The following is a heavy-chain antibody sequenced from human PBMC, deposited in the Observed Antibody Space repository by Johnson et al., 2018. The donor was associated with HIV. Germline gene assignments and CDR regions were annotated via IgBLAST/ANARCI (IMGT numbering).Heavy chain of an antibody. V-gene: IGHV3-30*02. Sequence: QVQLVESGGGLVKPGGSLRLSCAASGFTFSTYDMHWVRQAPGKGLEWVTFIRYDGTNKYYADSVKGRFTISRDRAKNSLYLQMNSLRAEDTAVYYCARDSEIAARRKRGAFDIWGQGTMVTVSS. CDR3: ARDSEIAARRKRGAFDI. CDR1: GFTFSTYD. D-gene: IGHD6-6*01. J-gene: IGHJ3*02. CDR2: IRYDGTNK.